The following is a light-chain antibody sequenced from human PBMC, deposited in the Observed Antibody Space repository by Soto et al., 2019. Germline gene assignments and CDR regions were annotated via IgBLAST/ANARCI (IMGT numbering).Light chain of an antibody. J-gene: IGKJ1*01. CDR2: DAS. Sequence: VLTQSPATLSLSPGERATLSCRASQSVGDYLAWYQQKPGQAPRLLIYDASNRATGIPARFSGSGSGTDFTLTISSLEPEDFAVYYCQQRNDWAFGQGTKVEIK. CDR3: QQRNDWA. CDR1: QSVGDY. V-gene: IGKV3-11*01.